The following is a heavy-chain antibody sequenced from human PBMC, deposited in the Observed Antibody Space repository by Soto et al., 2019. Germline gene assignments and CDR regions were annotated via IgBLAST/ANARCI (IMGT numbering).Heavy chain of an antibody. CDR3: ARGRSCSGGSCYLRYYYYYMDV. Sequence: SETLSLTCTVSGGSISSYYWSWIRQPPGKGLERIGYIYYSGSTNYNPSLKSRVTISVDTSKNQFSLKLSSVTAADTAVYYCARGRSCSGGSCYLRYYYYYMDVWGKGTTVTVSS. CDR1: GGSISSYY. CDR2: IYYSGST. D-gene: IGHD2-15*01. V-gene: IGHV4-59*12. J-gene: IGHJ6*03.